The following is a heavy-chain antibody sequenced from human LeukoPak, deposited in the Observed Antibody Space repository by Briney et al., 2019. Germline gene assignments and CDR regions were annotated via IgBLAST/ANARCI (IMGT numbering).Heavy chain of an antibody. CDR2: IIPIFGTA. CDR1: GGTFSSYA. J-gene: IGHJ4*02. D-gene: IGHD3-22*01. Sequence: SVKVSCKASGGTFSSYAISWVRQAPGQGLEWMGGIIPIFGTANYAQKFQGRVTITADESTSTAYMELSSLRSEDTAVYYCAAGGPRDSSGYHTPGAADYWGQGTLVTVSS. V-gene: IGHV1-69*13. CDR3: AAGGPRDSSGYHTPGAADY.